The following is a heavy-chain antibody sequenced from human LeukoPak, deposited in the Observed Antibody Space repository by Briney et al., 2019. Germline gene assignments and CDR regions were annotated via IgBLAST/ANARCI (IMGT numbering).Heavy chain of an antibody. V-gene: IGHV1-18*01. CDR1: GYTFTSDG. CDR3: ARDPDSYTTSVFDY. D-gene: IGHD2-2*02. CDR2: ISVSTGNT. J-gene: IGHJ4*02. Sequence: AASVKVSCKASGYTFTSDGISWVRQAPGQGLEWMGWISVSTGNTNYAQKLQGRVTMTTDTSTSTAYMELRSLRSDDTAVYYCARDPDSYTTSVFDYWGQGTLVTVSS.